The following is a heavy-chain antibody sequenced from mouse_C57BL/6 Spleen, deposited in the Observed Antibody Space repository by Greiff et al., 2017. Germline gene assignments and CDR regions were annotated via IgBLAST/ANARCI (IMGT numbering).Heavy chain of an antibody. CDR2: IHPNSGST. Sequence: QVQLQPSGAELVKPGASVKLSCKASGYSFTSYWVQWVKQRPGQGLEWIGMIHPNSGSTNYNEKFKSKATLTVDKSSSTAYMQLSSLTSEDSAVYYCAIPCITTLIPYLDYWGQGTTLTVSS. V-gene: IGHV1-64*01. CDR3: AIPCITTLIPYLDY. D-gene: IGHD1-1*01. J-gene: IGHJ2*01. CDR1: GYSFTSYW.